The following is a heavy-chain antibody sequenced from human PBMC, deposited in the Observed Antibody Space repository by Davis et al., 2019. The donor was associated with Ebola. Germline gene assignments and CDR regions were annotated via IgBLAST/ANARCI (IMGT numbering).Heavy chain of an antibody. D-gene: IGHD2-21*01. CDR1: GFTVSSNY. V-gene: IGHV3-72*01. CDR3: ARSLRTREFDS. J-gene: IGHJ4*02. CDR2: IRNKVNADTT. Sequence: GESLKISCAASGFTVSSNYMDWVRQTPGKGLEWVARIRNKVNADTTEYAASVKGRFTISRGDSQNSLSLQMNSLKTEDTAVYYCARSLRTREFDSWGQGTLVTVSS.